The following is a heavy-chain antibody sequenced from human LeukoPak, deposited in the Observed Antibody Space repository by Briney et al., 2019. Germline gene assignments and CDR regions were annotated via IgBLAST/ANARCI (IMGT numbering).Heavy chain of an antibody. Sequence: ASVTVSCKASGFTFTNYYMHWVRQAPGQGLEWMGLINPSGSNTNYAQKFRGRVTMTRDTSTTTVYMELSSLSSDDTAVYYCAREESGGYFDYGGQGTLVTVSS. D-gene: IGHD2-8*02. CDR1: GFTFTNYY. J-gene: IGHJ4*02. CDR3: AREESGGYFDY. CDR2: INPSGSNT. V-gene: IGHV1-46*01.